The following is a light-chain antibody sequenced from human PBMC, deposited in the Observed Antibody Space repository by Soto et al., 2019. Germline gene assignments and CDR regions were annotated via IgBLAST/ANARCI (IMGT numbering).Light chain of an antibody. V-gene: IGLV2-11*01. J-gene: IGLJ1*01. CDR3: CSYAGSYTLXV. CDR2: DVS. CDR1: SSDVGGYNY. Sequence: QSVLTQPRSVSGSPGQSVTISCTGTSSDVGGYNYVSWYQQHPGKAPKLMIYDVSKRPSGVPDRFSGSKSGNTASLTISGLQAEDEADYYCCSYAGSYTLXVFGTGTKVTVL.